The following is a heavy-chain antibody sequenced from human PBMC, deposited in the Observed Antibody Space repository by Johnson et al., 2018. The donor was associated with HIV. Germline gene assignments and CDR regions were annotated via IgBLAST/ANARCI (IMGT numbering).Heavy chain of an antibody. D-gene: IGHD6-13*01. V-gene: IGHV3-9*01. CDR1: AFPFDDHA. Sequence: VESGGGLVQPGRSLRLSCAASAFPFDDHALHWVRQTPGKGLQWFSIILKGRFTISRDNAKNDLDLQMHSLRPEDTALFYCTKAYSSSCPPLGCGAFDIWG. CDR3: TKAYSSSCPPLGCGAFDI. J-gene: IGHJ3*02. CDR2: I.